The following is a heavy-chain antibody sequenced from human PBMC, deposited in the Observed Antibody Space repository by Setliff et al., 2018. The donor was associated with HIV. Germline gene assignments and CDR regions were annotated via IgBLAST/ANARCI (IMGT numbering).Heavy chain of an antibody. CDR1: GDIFSRYG. Sequence: ASVKVSCKASGDIFSRYGISWVRQAPGQGLEWMGGIIPIYGTSYAQKFQGRVTMTRDASTSTVYMELSSLRSEDTAVYYCARDPNRIAVAGTFDYWGQGTLVTVSS. CDR3: ARDPNRIAVAGTFDY. D-gene: IGHD6-19*01. CDR2: IIPIYGT. V-gene: IGHV1-69*05. J-gene: IGHJ4*02.